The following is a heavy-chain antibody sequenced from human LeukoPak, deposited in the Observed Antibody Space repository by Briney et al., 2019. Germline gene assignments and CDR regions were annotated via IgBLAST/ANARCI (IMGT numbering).Heavy chain of an antibody. D-gene: IGHD3-22*01. CDR3: AKDEYSSGLDAFDI. V-gene: IGHV3-7*03. CDR1: GFTFSSYW. J-gene: IGHJ3*02. Sequence: GGSLRLSCAASGFTFSSYWMSWVRQAPGKGLEWVANIKQDGSEKYYVDSVKGRFTISRDNAKNSLYLQMNSLRAEDTALYYCAKDEYSSGLDAFDIWGQGTMVTVSS. CDR2: IKQDGSEK.